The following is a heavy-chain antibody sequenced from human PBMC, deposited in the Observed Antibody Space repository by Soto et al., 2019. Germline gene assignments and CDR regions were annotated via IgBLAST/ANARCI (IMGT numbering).Heavy chain of an antibody. Sequence: GDSVKVSCKASGGTFSSYAISWVRQAPGQGLEWMGGIIPIFGTANYAQKFQGRVTITADESTSTAYMELSSLRSEDTAVYYCARNRYCSSTSCPAFDYWGQGTLVTVSS. CDR1: GGTFSSYA. J-gene: IGHJ4*02. V-gene: IGHV1-69*13. CDR3: ARNRYCSSTSCPAFDY. CDR2: IIPIFGTA. D-gene: IGHD2-2*01.